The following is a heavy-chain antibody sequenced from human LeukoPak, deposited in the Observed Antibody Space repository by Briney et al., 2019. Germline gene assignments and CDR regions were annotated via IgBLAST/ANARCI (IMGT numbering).Heavy chain of an antibody. V-gene: IGHV2-5*02. Sequence: ESGPALVKPTETLTLTCSFSGFSLTTEQVTVGWIIHSPGKALEWFALIYWDDATRYSASLESRLTISKVRSRNQVLLTMTDMDPADTGSYYCARWRATSTIPYSFDYWGRGILVTVSS. J-gene: IGHJ4*02. D-gene: IGHD2-15*01. CDR2: IYWDDAT. CDR1: GFSLTTEQVT. CDR3: ARWRATSTIPYSFDY.